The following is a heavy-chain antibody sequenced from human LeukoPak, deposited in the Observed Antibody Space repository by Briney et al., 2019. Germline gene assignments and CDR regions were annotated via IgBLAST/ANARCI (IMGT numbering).Heavy chain of an antibody. CDR2: INSDGSST. Sequence: PGGSLRLSCAASGFTFSSYWKHWVRHAPGKGLVWVSRINSDGSSTSYADSVKGRFTISRDNAKNTLYLQINSLRAEDTAVYYCARDRYSSGWYHHFDYWGQGTLVTVSS. J-gene: IGHJ4*02. V-gene: IGHV3-74*01. CDR1: GFTFSSYW. D-gene: IGHD6-19*01. CDR3: ARDRYSSGWYHHFDY.